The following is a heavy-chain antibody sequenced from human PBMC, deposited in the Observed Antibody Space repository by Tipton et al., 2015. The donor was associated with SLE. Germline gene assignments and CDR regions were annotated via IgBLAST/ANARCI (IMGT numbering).Heavy chain of an antibody. V-gene: IGHV4-39*07. CDR1: GGSISSSSYY. D-gene: IGHD4-17*01. CDR2: IYYSGST. J-gene: IGHJ3*02. Sequence: TLSLTCTVSGGSISSSSYYWGWIRQPPGTGLEWIGRIYYSGSTHYNPSLKSRVTISVDTSKNQFSLKLSSVTAADTAVYYCARQNDYGDYPGAFDIWGQGTMVTVSS. CDR3: ARQNDYGDYPGAFDI.